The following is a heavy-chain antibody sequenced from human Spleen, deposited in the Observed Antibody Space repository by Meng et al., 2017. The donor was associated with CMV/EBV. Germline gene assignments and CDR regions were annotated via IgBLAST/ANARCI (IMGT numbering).Heavy chain of an antibody. Sequence: GESLKISCAASGFTFSSYAMHWVRQAPGKGLEWVAVISYDGSNKYYADSVKGRFTISRDNSKNTLYLQMNSLRAEDTAVYYCARAISGDYYDSSGYSGGGMDVWGQGTTVTVSS. V-gene: IGHV3-30-3*01. D-gene: IGHD3-22*01. J-gene: IGHJ6*02. CDR1: GFTFSSYA. CDR3: ARAISGDYYDSSGYSGGGMDV. CDR2: ISYDGSNK.